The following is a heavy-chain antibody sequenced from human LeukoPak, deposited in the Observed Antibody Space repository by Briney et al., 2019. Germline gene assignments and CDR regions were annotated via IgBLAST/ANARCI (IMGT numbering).Heavy chain of an antibody. CDR3: AKDRTVVVSAYGGWFDP. D-gene: IGHD2-15*01. CDR2: MRHDGSNE. CDR1: GITFSTSG. J-gene: IGHJ5*02. V-gene: IGHV3-30*02. Sequence: GGSLRLSCAASGITFSTSGMHWVRQAPGRGLEWVAFMRHDGSNEKYADSVKGRFTISRDNSKNTLYLQMNSLIVEDTAVYYCAKDRTVVVSAYGGWFDPWGQGTLVTVSS.